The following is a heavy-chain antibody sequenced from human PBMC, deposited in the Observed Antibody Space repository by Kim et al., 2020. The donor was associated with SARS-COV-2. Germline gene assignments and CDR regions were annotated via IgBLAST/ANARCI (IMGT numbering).Heavy chain of an antibody. CDR2: INPSGGST. V-gene: IGHV1-46*01. J-gene: IGHJ5*02. Sequence: ASVKVSCKASGYTFTSYYMHWVRQAPGQGLEWMGIINPSGGSTSYAQKFQGRVTITRDTSTSTVYMELSSLRSEDTAVYYCARAVPITMVRGVKGWFDPWGQGTLVTVSS. CDR3: ARAVPITMVRGVKGWFDP. D-gene: IGHD3-10*01. CDR1: GYTFTSYY.